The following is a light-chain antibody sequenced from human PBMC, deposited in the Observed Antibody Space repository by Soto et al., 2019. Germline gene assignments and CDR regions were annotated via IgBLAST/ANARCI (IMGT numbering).Light chain of an antibody. Sequence: DIQMTQSPSSLSTSVGDRVTITCRASQSISSYLNWFQQKPGKAPKLLIYAASSLQSGVPSRFSGSGSGTDFTLNISSLQPEDFATYYCQQSYDTPWTFGQGTKVEIK. V-gene: IGKV1-39*01. CDR2: AAS. CDR1: QSISSY. CDR3: QQSYDTPWT. J-gene: IGKJ1*01.